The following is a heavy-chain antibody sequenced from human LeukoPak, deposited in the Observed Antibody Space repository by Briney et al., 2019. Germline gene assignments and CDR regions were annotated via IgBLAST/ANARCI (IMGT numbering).Heavy chain of an antibody. V-gene: IGHV4-59*01. CDR1: GGSISSYY. D-gene: IGHD3-22*01. CDR2: IYYSGST. J-gene: IGHJ4*02. CDR3: ARGYYDSGGYYSSRSLDY. Sequence: PSETLPLTCTVSGGSISSYYWSWIRQPPGKGLEWIGYIYYSGSTNYNPSLRSRVTISVDTSKNQFSLKLSSVTAADTAVYFCARGYYDSGGYYSSRSLDYWGQGTLVTVSS.